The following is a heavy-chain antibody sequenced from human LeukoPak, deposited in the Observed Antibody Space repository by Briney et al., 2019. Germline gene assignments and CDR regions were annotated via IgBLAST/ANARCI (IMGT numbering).Heavy chain of an antibody. CDR2: INGDGSTT. CDR3: TKEGGPMAATTERYSFDH. CDR1: GFTFSDSW. J-gene: IGHJ4*02. V-gene: IGHV3-74*01. D-gene: IGHD6-25*01. Sequence: GGSLRLSCAASGFTFSDSWMSWVRQAPGKGLVWVSRINGDGSTTTYADSVKGRFTISRDNSKNTLSLQMNSLREEDTAVYYCTKEGGPMAATTERYSFDHWGQGALVTVSS.